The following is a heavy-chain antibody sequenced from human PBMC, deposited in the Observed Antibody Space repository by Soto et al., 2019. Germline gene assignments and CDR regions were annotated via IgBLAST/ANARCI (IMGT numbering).Heavy chain of an antibody. Sequence: GGSLRLSCAASGFTFSSYAMHWVRQAPGKGLERVAVISYDGSNKYYADSVKGRFTISRDNSKNTLYLQMNSLRAEDTAVYYCARDPXGYCSGGSCPGGFAFDIWGLGTMVTVSS. D-gene: IGHD2-15*01. CDR3: ARDPXGYCSGGSCPGGFAFDI. V-gene: IGHV3-30-3*01. J-gene: IGHJ3*02. CDR1: GFTFSSYA. CDR2: ISYDGSNK.